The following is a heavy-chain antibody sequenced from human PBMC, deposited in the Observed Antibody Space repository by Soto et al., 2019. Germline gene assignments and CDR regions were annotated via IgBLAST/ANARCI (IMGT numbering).Heavy chain of an antibody. CDR2: IYYSGST. CDR1: GGSISSGGYY. CDR3: ARDSEPNPLDY. J-gene: IGHJ4*02. V-gene: IGHV4-31*03. Sequence: SETLSLTCTVSGGSISSGGYYWSWIRQHPGKGLEWIGYIYYSGSTYYNPSLKSRVTISVDTSKNQFSLKLSSVTAADTAVYYCARDSEPNPLDYWGQGTLVTVS. D-gene: IGHD7-27*01.